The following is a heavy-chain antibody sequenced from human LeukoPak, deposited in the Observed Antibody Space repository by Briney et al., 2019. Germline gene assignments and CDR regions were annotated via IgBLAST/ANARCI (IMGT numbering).Heavy chain of an antibody. J-gene: IGHJ4*02. CDR3: AGRADIASGWYKGGDQFDY. CDR2: IIPIFGTA. CDR1: GGTFSSYA. Sequence: SVKVTCKASGGTFSSYAISWVRQAPGQGLEWMGGIIPIFGTANYAQKFQGRVTITADESTSTAYVELSSLRSEDTAVYYCAGRADIASGWYKGGDQFDYWGQGTLVTVSS. V-gene: IGHV1-69*13. D-gene: IGHD6-19*01.